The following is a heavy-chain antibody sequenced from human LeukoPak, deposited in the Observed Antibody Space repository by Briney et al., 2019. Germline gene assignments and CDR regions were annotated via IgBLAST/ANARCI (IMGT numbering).Heavy chain of an antibody. Sequence: GGSLRLSCAASGFTFDDYAMHWVRQAPGKGLEWVSGISWNSGSIGYADSVKGRFTISRDNAKNSLYLQMNSLRAEDTALYYCAKDTDSSGREAFDYWGQGTLVTVSS. V-gene: IGHV3-9*01. CDR2: ISWNSGSI. CDR3: AKDTDSSGREAFDY. J-gene: IGHJ4*02. CDR1: GFTFDDYA. D-gene: IGHD6-19*01.